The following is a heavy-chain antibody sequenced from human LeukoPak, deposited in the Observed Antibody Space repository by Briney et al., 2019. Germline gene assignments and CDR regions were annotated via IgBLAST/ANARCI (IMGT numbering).Heavy chain of an antibody. D-gene: IGHD3-10*01. CDR3: ATTGKHYYGSGSYFRTYAFDI. J-gene: IGHJ3*02. V-gene: IGHV4-39*01. Sequence: PSETLSLTCTVSGGSISSSSYYRGWIRQPPGKGLEWIGSIYYSGSTYYNPSLKSRVTISVDTSKNQFSLKLSSVTAADTAVYYCATTGKHYYGSGSYFRTYAFDIWGQGTMVTVSS. CDR1: GGSISSSSYY. CDR2: IYYSGST.